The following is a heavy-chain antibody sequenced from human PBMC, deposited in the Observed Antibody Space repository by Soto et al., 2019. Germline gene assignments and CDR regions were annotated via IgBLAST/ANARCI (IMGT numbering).Heavy chain of an antibody. CDR2: ISWDGGST. CDR3: AKSSLYGSGGMDV. Sequence: LRLSCAASGFTFDDYAMHWVRQAPGKGLEWVSLISWDGGSTYYADSVKGRFTISRDNSKNSLYLQMNSLRAEDTALYYCAKSSLYGSGGMDVWGQGTTVTVSS. J-gene: IGHJ6*02. D-gene: IGHD3-10*01. CDR1: GFTFDDYA. V-gene: IGHV3-43D*04.